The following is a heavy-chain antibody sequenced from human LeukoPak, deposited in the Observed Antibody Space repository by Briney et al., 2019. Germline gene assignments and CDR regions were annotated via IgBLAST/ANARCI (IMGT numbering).Heavy chain of an antibody. D-gene: IGHD2-2*01. CDR2: ISSSSSTI. Sequence: GGSLRLSCAASGFTFSSYSMNWVRQAPGKGLEWVSYISSSSSTIYYADSVKGRFTISRDNSKNTLYLQMNSLRAEDTAVYYCARDGCSSTSCRRGFDPWGQGTLVTVSS. CDR3: ARDGCSSTSCRRGFDP. J-gene: IGHJ5*02. CDR1: GFTFSSYS. V-gene: IGHV3-48*01.